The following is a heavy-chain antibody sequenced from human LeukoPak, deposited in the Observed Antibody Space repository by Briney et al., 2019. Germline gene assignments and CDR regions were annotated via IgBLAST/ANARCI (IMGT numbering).Heavy chain of an antibody. CDR1: GFTFSSYS. CDR2: ISSGSSTI. J-gene: IGHJ4*02. Sequence: GGSLRLSCAASGFTFSSYSMKWVRQAPGKGLDWLSYISSGSSTIYYADSVKGRFTISRDNTKKTLYLEMNSLRAEDTAVYFCARAPTAYCLSTNCQPYFDYWGQGILVTVSS. CDR3: ARAPTAYCLSTNCQPYFDY. V-gene: IGHV3-48*04. D-gene: IGHD2-2*01.